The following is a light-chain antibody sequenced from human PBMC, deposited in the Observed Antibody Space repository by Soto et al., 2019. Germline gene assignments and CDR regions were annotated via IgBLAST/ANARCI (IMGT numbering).Light chain of an antibody. CDR3: SSYTSSSTLLV. CDR1: SSDVGGYNY. CDR2: EVS. J-gene: IGLJ1*01. Sequence: QSVLTQPASVSGSPGQSITISCTGTSSDVGGYNYVSWYQQHPGKAPKLMIYEVSNRPSGVSNRFSGSKSGNTASLTISGFQAEDEADYYCSSYTSSSTLLVFGTGTKLTVL. V-gene: IGLV2-14*01.